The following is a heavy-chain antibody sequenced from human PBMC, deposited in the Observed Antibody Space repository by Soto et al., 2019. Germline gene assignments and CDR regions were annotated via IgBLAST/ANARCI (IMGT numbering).Heavy chain of an antibody. Sequence: PSETLSITCAVSGGSISSNNWWSWVRQPPGKGLEWIGYIYYSGSTNYNPSLKSRVTISVDTSKNQFSLKLSSVTAADTAVYYCARVQYEWFDPWGQGTLVTSPQ. CDR2: IYYSGST. V-gene: IGHV4-4*02. CDR1: GGSISSNNW. D-gene: IGHD2-2*01. J-gene: IGHJ5*02. CDR3: ARVQYEWFDP.